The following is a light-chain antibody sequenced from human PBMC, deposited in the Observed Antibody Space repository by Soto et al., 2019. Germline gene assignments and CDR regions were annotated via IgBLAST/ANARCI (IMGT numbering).Light chain of an antibody. Sequence: QSGLTQPASLSGSPGQSITISCTGTSSDIGAYDYVSWFQQHPGKAPKLMISEVNNRPSGVSNRFSGPKYGNTAYPTISGLQVEDVTEHFLLSITATATQVFAT. V-gene: IGLV2-14*01. CDR2: EVN. CDR1: SSDIGAYDY. J-gene: IGLJ1*01. CDR3: LSITATATQV.